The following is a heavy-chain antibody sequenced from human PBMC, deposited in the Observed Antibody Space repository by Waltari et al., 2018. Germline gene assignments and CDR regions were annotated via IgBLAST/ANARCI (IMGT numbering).Heavy chain of an antibody. V-gene: IGHV3-21*01. CDR1: GFTFRSYR. CDR2: ISSSSSYI. J-gene: IGHJ4*02. Sequence: EVQLVESGGGLVKPGGALRLSCAASGFTFRSYRMTWVRQAPGKGLEWFSSISSSSSYIYYADSVKGRFTISRDNAKNSLYLQMNSLRAEDTAVYYCARDYYDSSGYSNYWGQGTLVTVSS. CDR3: ARDYYDSSGYSNY. D-gene: IGHD3-22*01.